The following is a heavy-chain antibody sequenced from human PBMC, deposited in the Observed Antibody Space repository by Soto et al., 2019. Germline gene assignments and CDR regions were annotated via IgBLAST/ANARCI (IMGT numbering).Heavy chain of an antibody. D-gene: IGHD3-22*01. CDR2: IYYSGSA. J-gene: IGHJ4*02. V-gene: IGHV4-30-4*01. CDR1: GGSLRSSDDY. Sequence: PSETMCLTCSVSGGSLRSSDDYWTWLSKPPGKGLEWIGYIYYSGSANYNPSLKSRVTISVDTSRNQFSLKLNSVTAADTAVYFCARATYYSDTGGSPPLDYWGQGTLVTVSS. CDR3: ARATYYSDTGGSPPLDY.